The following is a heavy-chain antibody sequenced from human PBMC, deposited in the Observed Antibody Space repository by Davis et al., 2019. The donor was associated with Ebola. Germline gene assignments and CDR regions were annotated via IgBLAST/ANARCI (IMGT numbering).Heavy chain of an antibody. CDR3: ARHQGPMKLWSYFDY. D-gene: IGHD2-21*01. Sequence: MPSETLSLTCTVSGGSISGSSSYWGWIRQPTGKGLEWVGSVYYTGTTHSHPSLKSRVTISVDTSKNQFSLKLTSVTAADTAVYFCARHQGPMKLWSYFDYWGQGNLVTVSS. CDR2: VYYTGTT. V-gene: IGHV4-39*01. CDR1: GGSISGSSSY. J-gene: IGHJ4*02.